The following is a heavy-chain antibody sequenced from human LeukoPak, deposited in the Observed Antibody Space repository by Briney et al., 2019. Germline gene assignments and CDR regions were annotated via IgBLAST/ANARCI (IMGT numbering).Heavy chain of an antibody. V-gene: IGHV3-53*01. Sequence: GGSLRLSCAASGFTVSSNYMSWVRQAPGKGLEWVSVIYSGGSTYYSDSVKGRFTISRDNSKNTLYLQMNSLRAEDTAVDYCAGSSSFLLDYWGQGTLVTVSS. CDR1: GFTVSSNY. D-gene: IGHD6-6*01. J-gene: IGHJ4*02. CDR2: IYSGGST. CDR3: AGSSSFLLDY.